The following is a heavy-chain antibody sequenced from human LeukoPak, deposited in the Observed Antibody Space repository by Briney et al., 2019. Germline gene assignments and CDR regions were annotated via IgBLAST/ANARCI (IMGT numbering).Heavy chain of an antibody. D-gene: IGHD6-13*01. V-gene: IGHV3-48*04. J-gene: IGHJ4*02. Sequence: PGGSLRLSCAASGFTFSSYSINWVRQAPGKGLEWVSYISSSSSTIYYADSVKGRFTISRDNAKNSLYLQMDSLRAEDTAVYYCARAVAAAGSGYDYWGQGTLVTVSS. CDR1: GFTFSSYS. CDR2: ISSSSSTI. CDR3: ARAVAAAGSGYDY.